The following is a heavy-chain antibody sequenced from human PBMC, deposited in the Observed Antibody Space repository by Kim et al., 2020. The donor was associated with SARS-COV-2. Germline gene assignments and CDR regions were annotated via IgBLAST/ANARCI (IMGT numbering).Heavy chain of an antibody. Sequence: SVKVSCKASGGTFSSYAISWVRQAPGQGLEWTGRIIPILGIANYAQKFQGRVTITADKSTSTAYMELSSLRSEDTAVYYCARVRYSSSPYYYYYMDVWG. CDR3: ARVRYSSSPYYYYYMDV. CDR1: GGTFSSYA. V-gene: IGHV1-69*04. J-gene: IGHJ6*03. CDR2: IIPILGIA. D-gene: IGHD6-6*01.